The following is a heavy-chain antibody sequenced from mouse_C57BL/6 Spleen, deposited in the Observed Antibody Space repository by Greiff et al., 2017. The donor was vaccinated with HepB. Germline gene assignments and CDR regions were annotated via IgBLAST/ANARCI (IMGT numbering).Heavy chain of an antibody. CDR1: GYTFTSYG. CDR2: IYPRSGNT. CDR3: ARGATVVEAY. D-gene: IGHD1-1*01. J-gene: IGHJ3*01. V-gene: IGHV1-81*01. Sequence: VQRVESGAELARPGASVKLSCKASGYTFTSYGISWVKQRTGQGLEWIGEIYPRSGNTYYNEKFKGKATLTADKSSSTAYMELRSLTSEDSAVYFCARGATVVEAYWGQGTLVTVSA.